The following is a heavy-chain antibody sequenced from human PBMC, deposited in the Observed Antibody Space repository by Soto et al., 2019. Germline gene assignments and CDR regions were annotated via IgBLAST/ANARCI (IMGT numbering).Heavy chain of an antibody. CDR3: ARVQIWLQDWFDP. CDR2: INHSGST. D-gene: IGHD5-18*01. CDR1: GGSFSGYY. V-gene: IGHV4-34*01. J-gene: IGHJ5*02. Sequence: PSETLSLTCAVYGGSFSGYYWSWIRQPPGKGLEWIGEINHSGSTNYNPSLKSRVTISVDTSKNQFSLKLSSVTAADTAVYYCARVQIWLQDWFDPWGQGNLVTVSS.